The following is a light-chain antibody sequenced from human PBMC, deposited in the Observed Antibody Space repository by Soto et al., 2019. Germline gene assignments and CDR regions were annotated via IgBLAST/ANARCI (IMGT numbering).Light chain of an antibody. CDR1: QSVNRN. CDR2: RAS. V-gene: IGKV3-15*01. CDR3: QQYNTWPIT. Sequence: EIVMTPSPATLSVSPGERASLSCRASQSVNRNLAWYQQTPGQAPRLLVYRASTRTLGIPARFSGSESGTEFTLTISSLQSEDFAIYYCQQYNTWPITFGQGTRLEIK. J-gene: IGKJ5*01.